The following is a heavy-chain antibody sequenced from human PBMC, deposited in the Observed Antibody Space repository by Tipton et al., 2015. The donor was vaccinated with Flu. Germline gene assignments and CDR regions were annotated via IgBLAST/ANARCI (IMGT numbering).Heavy chain of an antibody. CDR2: INSSGST. V-gene: IGHV4-4*07. D-gene: IGHD6-19*01. CDR1: GGSISNYY. Sequence: TLSLTCTVSGGSISNYYWSWIRQPAGKGLEWIGRINSSGSTNYNPSLKSRVTMSVDTSRNQFSLRLTSVTAADTAVYYCAKGPYSGDWYRFNYWGQGTLVTVSS. J-gene: IGHJ4*02. CDR3: AKGPYSGDWYRFNY.